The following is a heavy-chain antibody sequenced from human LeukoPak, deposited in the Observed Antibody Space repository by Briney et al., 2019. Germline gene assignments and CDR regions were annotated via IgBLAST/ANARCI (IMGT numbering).Heavy chain of an antibody. Sequence: SETLSLTCTVSGGSISSSSYYWGWIRQPPGKGLEWIGSIYYSGSTYYNPSLKSRVTISVDTSKNQFSLMLSSVTAADTAVYYCARHGGGLFDYWGQGTLVTVSS. CDR1: GGSISSSSYY. J-gene: IGHJ4*02. CDR2: IYYSGST. V-gene: IGHV4-39*01. CDR3: ARHGGGLFDY. D-gene: IGHD3-16*01.